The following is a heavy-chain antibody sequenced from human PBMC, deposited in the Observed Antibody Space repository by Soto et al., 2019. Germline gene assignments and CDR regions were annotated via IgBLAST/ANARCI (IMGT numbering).Heavy chain of an antibody. CDR1: GFTFSSYA. CDR2: ISGSGGST. Sequence: HPGGSLRLSCAASGFTFSSYAMSWVRQAPGKGLEWVSAISGSGGSTYYADSVKGRFTISRDNSKNTLYLQMNSLRAEDTAVYYCAKTGYYYGSGSFAPHNWFDPWGQGTLVTVAS. D-gene: IGHD3-10*01. CDR3: AKTGYYYGSGSFAPHNWFDP. V-gene: IGHV3-23*01. J-gene: IGHJ5*02.